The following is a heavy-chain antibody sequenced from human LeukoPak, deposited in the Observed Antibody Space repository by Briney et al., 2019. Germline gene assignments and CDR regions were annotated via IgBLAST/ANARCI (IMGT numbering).Heavy chain of an antibody. CDR3: ARGLVYSSSPDYFDH. V-gene: IGHV4-59*01. CDR2: IYYSGST. D-gene: IGHD6-13*01. Sequence: SETLSLTCTLFGGSISTYYWSWIRQPPGKGLEWIGYIYYSGSTNYNPSLKSRVTISVDTSKNQLSLKLNSVSAADTAVYYCARGLVYSSSPDYFDHWGQGTLVAVSS. J-gene: IGHJ4*02. CDR1: GGSISTYY.